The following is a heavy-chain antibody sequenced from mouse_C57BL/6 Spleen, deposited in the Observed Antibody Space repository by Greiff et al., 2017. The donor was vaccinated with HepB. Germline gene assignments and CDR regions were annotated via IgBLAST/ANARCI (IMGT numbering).Heavy chain of an antibody. D-gene: IGHD2-2*01. V-gene: IGHV3-6*01. Sequence: EVKLMESGPGLVKPSQSLSLTCSVTGYSITSGYYWNWIRQFPGNKLEWMGYISYDGSNNYNPSLKNRISITRDTSKNQFFLKLNSVTTEDTATYYCAREVVTTWYFDVWGTGTTVTVSS. CDR3: AREVVTTWYFDV. CDR1: GYSITSGYY. J-gene: IGHJ1*03. CDR2: ISYDGSN.